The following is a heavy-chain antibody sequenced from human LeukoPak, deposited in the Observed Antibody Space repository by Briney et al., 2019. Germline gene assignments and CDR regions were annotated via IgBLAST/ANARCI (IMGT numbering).Heavy chain of an antibody. J-gene: IGHJ5*01. Sequence: GGSLRLSCAASGFTFSNAWMSWVRQAPGKGLEWVSSLSGSGNSIYYADSVKGRFTISRDNSNNTLYLQMKSLRAEDMAVYYCAKGSITAARYDSWGQGTLVAVFS. CDR1: GFTFSNAW. CDR2: LSGSGNSI. V-gene: IGHV3-23*01. CDR3: AKGSITAARYDS. D-gene: IGHD6-6*01.